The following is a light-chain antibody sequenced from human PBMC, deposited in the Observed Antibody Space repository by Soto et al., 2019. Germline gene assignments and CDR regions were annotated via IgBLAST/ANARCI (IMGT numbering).Light chain of an antibody. CDR1: QSVSIY. V-gene: IGKV3-20*01. CDR2: GAS. CDR3: QQYGGSPRIT. J-gene: IGKJ5*01. Sequence: SVLTQSPATLSLSPGERATLSCRASQSVSIYLAWYQQKPGQPPRLLIYGASNRATGIPDRFSGSGSGTDFTLIINRLEPEDVAIYYCQQYGGSPRITFGQRTRLEIK.